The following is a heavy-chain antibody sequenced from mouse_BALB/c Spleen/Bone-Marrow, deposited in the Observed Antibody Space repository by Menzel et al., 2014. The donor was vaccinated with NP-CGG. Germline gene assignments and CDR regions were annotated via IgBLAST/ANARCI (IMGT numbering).Heavy chain of an antibody. J-gene: IGHJ4*01. CDR3: ARWEYYAMDY. CDR1: GFNIKDTY. V-gene: IGHV14-3*02. Sequence: VQLQQSGAELVKPGASVKSSCTASGFNIKDTYMHWVKQRPEQGLEWIGRTDPANGNTKYDPKFQGKATITADTSSNTAYLQLSSLTSEDTAVYYCARWEYYAMDYWGQGTSVTVSS. D-gene: IGHD4-1*01. CDR2: TDPANGNT.